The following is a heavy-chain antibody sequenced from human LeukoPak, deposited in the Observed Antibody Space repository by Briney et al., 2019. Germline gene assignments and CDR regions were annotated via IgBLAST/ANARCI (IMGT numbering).Heavy chain of an antibody. CDR1: GYAFIGYY. CDR3: ARSRGGELLFDY. V-gene: IGHV1-2*02. J-gene: IGHJ4*02. D-gene: IGHD3-16*01. CDR2: INPNSGGR. Sequence: ASVKVSCKASGYAFIGYYILWVRQAPGHGLEWMGGINPNSGGRNYAQKFQGRVTMTRDTSINTAYMDLSRLRSDDSAVYYCARSRGGELLFDYWGQGTLVTVSS.